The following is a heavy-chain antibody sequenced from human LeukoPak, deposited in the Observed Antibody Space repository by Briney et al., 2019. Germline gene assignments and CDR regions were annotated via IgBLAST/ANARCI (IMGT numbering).Heavy chain of an antibody. CDR1: GFTFSSYG. CDR2: ISYDGSNK. CDR3: AKAQRSYYYDSSGYPNWFDP. Sequence: GGSLRLSCAASGFTFSSYGMHWVRQAPGKGLEWVAVISYDGSNKYYADSVKGRFTISRDNSKNTLYLQMNSLRAEDTAVYYCAKAQRSYYYDSSGYPNWFDPWGQGTLVTVSS. V-gene: IGHV3-30*18. J-gene: IGHJ5*02. D-gene: IGHD3-22*01.